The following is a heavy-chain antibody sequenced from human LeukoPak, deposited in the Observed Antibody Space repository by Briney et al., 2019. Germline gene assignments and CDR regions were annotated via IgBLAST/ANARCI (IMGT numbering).Heavy chain of an antibody. V-gene: IGHV3-11*06. CDR1: GFTFSDYY. Sequence: GGSLRLSCAASGFTFSDYYMSWIRQAPGKGLEWVSYISSSSSYTNYADSVKGRFTISRDNAKNSLYLQMNRLRAEDTAVYYCARPYSSTYGMDVWGKETTVTVSS. CDR3: ARPYSSTYGMDV. D-gene: IGHD6-13*01. J-gene: IGHJ6*04. CDR2: ISSSSSYT.